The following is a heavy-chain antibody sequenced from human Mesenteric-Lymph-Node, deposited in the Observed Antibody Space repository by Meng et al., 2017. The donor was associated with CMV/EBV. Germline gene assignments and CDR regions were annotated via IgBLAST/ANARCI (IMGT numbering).Heavy chain of an antibody. CDR1: GGSISSYH. CDR3: ASLVPIAGTPDYFDY. V-gene: IGHV4-59*01. J-gene: IGHJ4*02. D-gene: IGHD1-7*01. Sequence: SETLSLTCTVSGGSISSYHWSWIRQAPGKGLECIAYMYYSGSPNYNPSLKSRVTISVDTTKNQFSLKLSSVTAADTAVYYCASLVPIAGTPDYFDYWGQGTLVTVSS. CDR2: MYYSGSP.